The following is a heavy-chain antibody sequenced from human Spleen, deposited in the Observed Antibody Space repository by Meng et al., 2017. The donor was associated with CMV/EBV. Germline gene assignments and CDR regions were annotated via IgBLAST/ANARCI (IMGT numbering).Heavy chain of an antibody. CDR1: GHTVTELS. CDR2: IIPIFGTA. D-gene: IGHD1-14*01. J-gene: IGHJ6*02. Sequence: SVKVSCKVSGHTVTELSMHWVRQAPGQGLEWMGGIIPIFGTANYAQKFQGRVTITTDESTSTAYMELSSLRSEDTAVYYCARVVTPYYYYYYGMDVWGQGTTVTVSS. CDR3: ARVVTPYYYYYYGMDV. V-gene: IGHV1-69*05.